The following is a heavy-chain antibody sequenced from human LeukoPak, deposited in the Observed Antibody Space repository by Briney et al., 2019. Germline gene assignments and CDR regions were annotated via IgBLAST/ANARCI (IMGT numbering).Heavy chain of an antibody. D-gene: IGHD3-10*01. CDR1: GGSFSGYY. V-gene: IGHV4-34*01. CDR2: INHSGST. CDR3: ARLRRITMVRGLLYYYYYMDV. J-gene: IGHJ6*03. Sequence: SETLSLTCAVYGGSFSGYYWSWIRQPPGRGLEWIGEINHSGSTNYNPSLKSRVTISVDTSKNQFSLKLSSVTAADTAVYYCARLRRITMVRGLLYYYYYMDVWGKGTTVTVSS.